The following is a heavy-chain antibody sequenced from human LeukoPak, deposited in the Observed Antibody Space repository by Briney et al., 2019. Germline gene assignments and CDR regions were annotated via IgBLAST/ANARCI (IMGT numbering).Heavy chain of an antibody. CDR1: GGTFSSYA. V-gene: IGHV1-69*05. Sequence: SSVRVSCKASGGTFSSYAISWVRQAPGQGLEWMGRIIPIFGTANYAQKFQGRVTITTGESTSTAYMELSSLRSEDTAVYYCARGSYYYDSSGYFDHWGQGTLVTVSS. CDR3: ARGSYYYDSSGYFDH. D-gene: IGHD3-22*01. CDR2: IIPIFGTA. J-gene: IGHJ4*02.